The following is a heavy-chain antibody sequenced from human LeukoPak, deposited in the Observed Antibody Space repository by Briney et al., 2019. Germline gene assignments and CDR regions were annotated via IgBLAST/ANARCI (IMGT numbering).Heavy chain of an antibody. V-gene: IGHV3-21*01. CDR2: ISSGTSYI. Sequence: PGGSLRLSCAASGFTFNTYTMNWVRQAPGKGLEWVSSISSGTSYIYYADSVRGRFTIFRDNAKDSVYLQMNSLRAEDSAIYYCAREGFYFFDFWGQGTLVTVSS. CDR3: AREGFYFFDF. J-gene: IGHJ4*01. CDR1: GFTFNTYT.